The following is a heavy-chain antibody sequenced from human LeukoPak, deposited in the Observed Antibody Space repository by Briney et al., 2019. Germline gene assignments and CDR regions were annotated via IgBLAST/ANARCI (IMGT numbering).Heavy chain of an antibody. D-gene: IGHD5-18*01. Sequence: GASVKVSCKASGNTFTSYDINWVRQATGQGLEWMGWMNPNSGITGYAQKFQGRLTMTRNTSIGTAYMELSSLRSEDTAVYYCARPRQLWSYGMDVWGQRTTVTVSS. CDR2: MNPNSGIT. V-gene: IGHV1-8*01. CDR3: ARPRQLWSYGMDV. J-gene: IGHJ6*02. CDR1: GNTFTSYD.